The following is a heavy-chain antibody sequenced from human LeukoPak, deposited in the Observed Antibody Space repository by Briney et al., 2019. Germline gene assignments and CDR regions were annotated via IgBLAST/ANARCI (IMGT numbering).Heavy chain of an antibody. Sequence: PSETLSLTCSVSGGSLRSYYWSWIRQPPGKGLEWIGFVYHSGATSYNPSLKSRVTISLDTSQRQFSLKLSSVTAADTAVYYCAGTSTMVRGVIRNYWGQGTLVTVSS. J-gene: IGHJ4*02. CDR2: VYHSGAT. CDR1: GGSLRSYY. V-gene: IGHV4-59*08. D-gene: IGHD3-10*01. CDR3: AGTSTMVRGVIRNY.